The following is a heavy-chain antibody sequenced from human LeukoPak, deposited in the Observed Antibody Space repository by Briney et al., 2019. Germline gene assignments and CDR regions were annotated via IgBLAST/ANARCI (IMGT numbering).Heavy chain of an antibody. Sequence: PSETLSLTCTVSGGSISSSYWSWIRQPPGKGLEWIGYIYYSGSTNYNPSLKSRVTISVDTSKKQFSLNLSSVTAADTAVYYCARAYADDYLDPWGQGTLVTVSS. CDR2: IYYSGST. V-gene: IGHV4-59*01. CDR1: GGSISSSY. D-gene: IGHD4-11*01. CDR3: ARAYADDYLDP. J-gene: IGHJ5*02.